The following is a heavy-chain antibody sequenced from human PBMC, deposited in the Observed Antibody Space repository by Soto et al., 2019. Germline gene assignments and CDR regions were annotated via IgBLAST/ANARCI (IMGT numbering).Heavy chain of an antibody. V-gene: IGHV4-4*07. CDR1: GDSISGYY. D-gene: IGHD6-19*01. CDR2: IYISGST. CDR3: AGAPSSGWFYFDY. J-gene: IGHJ4*02. Sequence: PSETLSLTCSVSGDSISGYYWNWIRQPAGKGLEWIGRIYISGSTNYNPSLKSRVTMSLDTSKNQPSLKLNSVTAADTAVYYCAGAPSSGWFYFDYWGQGALVHRLL.